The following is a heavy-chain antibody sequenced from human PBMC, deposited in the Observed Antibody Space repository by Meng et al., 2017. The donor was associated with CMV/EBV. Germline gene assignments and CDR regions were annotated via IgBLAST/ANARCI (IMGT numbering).Heavy chain of an antibody. Sequence: FSSYSMKWVRQDPGKGLEWVSSISSNSSYIYYADSVKGRFAISRDNAKNSLYLQMNSLRAEDTAVYYCARDLKPDIVVVPAAYYFDYWGQGTLVTVSS. CDR3: ARDLKPDIVVVPAAYYFDY. CDR1: FSSYS. CDR2: ISSNSSYI. V-gene: IGHV3-21*01. J-gene: IGHJ4*02. D-gene: IGHD2-2*01.